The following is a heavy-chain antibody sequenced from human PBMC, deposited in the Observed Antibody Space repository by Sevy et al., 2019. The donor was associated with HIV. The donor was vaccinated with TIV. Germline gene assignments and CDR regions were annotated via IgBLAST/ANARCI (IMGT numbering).Heavy chain of an antibody. Sequence: SVKVSCKASGFTFTSSAVQWVRQARGQRLEWIGWIVVGSGNTNYAQKFQERVTITRDMSTSTAYMELSSLRSEDTAVYYCAARSRYYYDSSGYYDAFDIWGQGTMVTVSS. CDR2: IVVGSGNT. CDR3: AARSRYYYDSSGYYDAFDI. CDR1: GFTFTSSA. V-gene: IGHV1-58*01. J-gene: IGHJ3*02. D-gene: IGHD3-22*01.